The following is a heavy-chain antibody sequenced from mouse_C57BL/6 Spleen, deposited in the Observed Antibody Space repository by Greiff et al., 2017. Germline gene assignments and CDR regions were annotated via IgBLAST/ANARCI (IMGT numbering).Heavy chain of an antibody. V-gene: IGHV1-64*01. CDR1: GYTFTSYW. CDR2: IHPNSGST. Sequence: QVQLQQPGAELVKPGASVKLSCKASGYTFTSYWMHWVKQRPGQGLEWIGMIHPNSGSTNYNEKFKSKATLTVDKSSSTAYMQLSSLTSEDSAVYYCARRGYLLHWYFDVWGTGTTVTVSS. J-gene: IGHJ1*03. CDR3: ARRGYLLHWYFDV. D-gene: IGHD1-1*01.